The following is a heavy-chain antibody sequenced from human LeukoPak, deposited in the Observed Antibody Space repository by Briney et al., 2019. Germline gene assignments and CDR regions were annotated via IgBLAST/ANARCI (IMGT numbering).Heavy chain of an antibody. CDR2: ISAYNGNT. V-gene: IGHV1-18*04. CDR1: GYTLTSCG. D-gene: IGHD4-17*01. J-gene: IGHJ4*02. Sequence: ASVKVSCKASGYTLTSCGISWVRQAPGQGLEWMGWISAYNGNTNYAQKLQSRVTMTTDTSTSTAYMELRSLRSDDTAVYYCARVDYGDYEMIDYWGQGTLVTVSS. CDR3: ARVDYGDYEMIDY.